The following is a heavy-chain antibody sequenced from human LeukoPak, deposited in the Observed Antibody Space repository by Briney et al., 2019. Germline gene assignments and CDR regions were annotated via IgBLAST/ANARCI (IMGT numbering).Heavy chain of an antibody. CDR1: GGSISSYY. J-gene: IGHJ3*02. CDR3: ARDFVAGRLNAFDI. D-gene: IGHD6-19*01. Sequence: KPSETLSLTCTVSGGSISSYYWSWIRQPAGKGLEWIGRIYTSGSTNYNPSLKSRVTMSVDTSKNQFSLKLSSVTAADTAVYYCARDFVAGRLNAFDIWGQGTMVTVPS. V-gene: IGHV4-4*07. CDR2: IYTSGST.